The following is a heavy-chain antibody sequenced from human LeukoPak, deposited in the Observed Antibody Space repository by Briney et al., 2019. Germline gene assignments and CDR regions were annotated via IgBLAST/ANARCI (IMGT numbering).Heavy chain of an antibody. Sequence: ASVKVSCKVSGYTLTELSMHWVRQAPGKGLEWMGGFDPEDGETIYAQKFQGRATMTEDTSTDTAYMELSSLRSEDTAVYYCATAFTVSPDFDYWGQGTLVTVSS. CDR2: FDPEDGET. J-gene: IGHJ4*02. CDR3: ATAFTVSPDFDY. CDR1: GYTLTELS. D-gene: IGHD4-17*01. V-gene: IGHV1-24*01.